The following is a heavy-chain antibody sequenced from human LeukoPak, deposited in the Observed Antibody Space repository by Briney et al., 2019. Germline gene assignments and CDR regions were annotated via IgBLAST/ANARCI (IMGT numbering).Heavy chain of an antibody. CDR2: IRDKTAGGTI. J-gene: IGHJ4*02. CDR1: GIVFKNAW. Sequence: GGSLRLSCAVSGIVFKNAWLTWVRQAPGKGLEWVGRIRDKTAGGTIEYAAPVKGRFTISRDDSKSTLYLQMNNLKIEDTAMYFCTTDEGKAAAPFDYWGQGTLVTVSS. D-gene: IGHD6-13*01. V-gene: IGHV3-15*01. CDR3: TTDEGKAAAPFDY.